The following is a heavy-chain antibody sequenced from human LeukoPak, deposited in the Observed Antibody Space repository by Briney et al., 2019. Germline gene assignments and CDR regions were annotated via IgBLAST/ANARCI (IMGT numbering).Heavy chain of an antibody. CDR1: GYTFTSYG. CDR2: ISAYNGNT. D-gene: IGHD1-26*01. Sequence: GASVKVSCKASGYTFTSYGISWVRQAPGQGLEWMGWISAYNGNTNYAQKLQGRVTMTTDTSTSTAYMELRSLRSDDTAEYYCAREGGWELPMSDAFDIWGQGTMVTVSS. V-gene: IGHV1-18*01. CDR3: AREGGWELPMSDAFDI. J-gene: IGHJ3*02.